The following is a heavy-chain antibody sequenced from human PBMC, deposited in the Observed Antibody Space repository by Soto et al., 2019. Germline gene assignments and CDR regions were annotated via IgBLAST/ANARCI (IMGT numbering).Heavy chain of an antibody. Sequence: SETLSLTCTVSGGSISSYYWSWIRQPPGKGLEWIGYIYYSGSTNYNPSLKSRVTISVDTSKNQFSLKLSSVTAADTAVYYCAGRGNLWFGPFDPWGQGTLVTVSS. CDR1: GGSISSYY. D-gene: IGHD3-10*01. CDR3: AGRGNLWFGPFDP. J-gene: IGHJ5*02. V-gene: IGHV4-59*08. CDR2: IYYSGST.